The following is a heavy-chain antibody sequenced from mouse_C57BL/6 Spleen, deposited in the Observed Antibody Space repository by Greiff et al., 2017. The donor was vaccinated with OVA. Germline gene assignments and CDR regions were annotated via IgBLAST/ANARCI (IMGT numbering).Heavy chain of an antibody. J-gene: IGHJ2*01. D-gene: IGHD1-1*01. CDR1: GYAFSSSW. Sequence: VQLQQSGPELVKPGASVKISCKASGYAFSSSWMNWVKQRPGKGLEWIGRIYPGDGDTNYNGKLKGQATLTADKSSSTAYLQLSSLTSEDSAVYFCATLITTVSGDYWGQGTTLTVSS. CDR2: IYPGDGDT. CDR3: ATLITTVSGDY. V-gene: IGHV1-82*01.